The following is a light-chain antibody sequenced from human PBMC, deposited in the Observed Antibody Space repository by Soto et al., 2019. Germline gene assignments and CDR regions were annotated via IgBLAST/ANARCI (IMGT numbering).Light chain of an antibody. CDR1: QSITTW. V-gene: IGKV3-15*01. J-gene: IGKJ5*01. CDR2: GAS. Sequence: MTQSPSTLSASVGDRVTITCRASQSITTWLAWYQQKPGQAPRLLIYGASTRATGIAARFSGSGSVTEFTLTISSLQSEDFAVYYCQQYNNWPPITFGQGTRLEIK. CDR3: QQYNNWPPIT.